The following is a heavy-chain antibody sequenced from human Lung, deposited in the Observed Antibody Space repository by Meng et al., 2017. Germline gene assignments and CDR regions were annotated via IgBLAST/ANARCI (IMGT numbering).Heavy chain of an antibody. V-gene: IGHV4-34*01. CDR2: INHSGST. CDR1: AGSCSDYY. J-gene: IGHJ4*02. CDR3: ARGPTTMAHDFDY. D-gene: IGHD4-11*01. Sequence: QVQLHQWGAGLVKPSEPLSLACVVSAGSCSDYYWIWIRQPPGKGLEWIGEINHSGSTNYNPSLESRATISVDTSQNNLSLKLSSVTAADSAVYYCARGPTTMAHDFDYWGQGTLVTVSS.